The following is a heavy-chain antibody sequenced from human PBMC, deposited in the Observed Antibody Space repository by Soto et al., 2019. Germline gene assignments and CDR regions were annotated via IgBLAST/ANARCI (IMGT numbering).Heavy chain of an antibody. CDR1: GFTFSTNS. CDR3: SKWDGYGDQ. Sequence: EVQLLESGGGLVQPGGPLRLSCAASGFTFSTNSMTWVRQAPGKGLEWVCGISGGGDITHYADSVKGRFTISRDNSKNMVYLQMNSLTADDTAVYFCSKWDGYGDQWGQGTLVTVSS. V-gene: IGHV3-23*01. CDR2: ISGGGDIT. J-gene: IGHJ5*02. D-gene: IGHD5-12*01.